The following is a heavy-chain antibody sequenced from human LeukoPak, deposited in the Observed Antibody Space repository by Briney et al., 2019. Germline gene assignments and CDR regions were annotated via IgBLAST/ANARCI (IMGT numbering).Heavy chain of an antibody. Sequence: GASVKVSCKASGYTFTSYDINWVRQATGQGLEWMGWMNPNSGNTGYAQKFQGRVTMTRNTSISTAYMELSSLRSEDTAVYYCARGRKGGLRKNVNWFDPWGQGTLVTVSS. CDR3: ARGRKGGLRKNVNWFDP. V-gene: IGHV1-8*01. CDR1: GYTFTSYD. D-gene: IGHD4-17*01. CDR2: MNPNSGNT. J-gene: IGHJ5*02.